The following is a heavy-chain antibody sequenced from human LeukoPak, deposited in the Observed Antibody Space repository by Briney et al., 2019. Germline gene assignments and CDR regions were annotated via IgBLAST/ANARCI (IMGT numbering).Heavy chain of an antibody. CDR3: ARVTTAPNY. Sequence: ASVKVSCKASGYIFTNYDINWVRQAPGQRLEWMGWINAGNGDTKYSQKFQGRVTITRDTSASTAYMELSSLRSEDTAVYYCARVTTAPNYWGQGTLVTVSS. CDR1: GYIFTNYD. J-gene: IGHJ4*02. D-gene: IGHD4-17*01. V-gene: IGHV1-3*01. CDR2: INAGNGDT.